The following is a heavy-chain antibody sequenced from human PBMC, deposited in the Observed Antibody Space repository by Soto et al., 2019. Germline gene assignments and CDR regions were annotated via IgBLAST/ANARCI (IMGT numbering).Heavy chain of an antibody. V-gene: IGHV1-69*02. CDR2: INPILSMS. CDR1: GDTFTFYS. D-gene: IGHD3-10*01. Sequence: QVQLVQSGAEVKRPGSSVKVSCMASGDTFTFYSINWVRQAPGLGLEWMGRINPILSMSNYAKRFQGRVTMTADKSTSTAYMELSSLRSEDTATYYCASSYGSGYRAFDYWGQGALVTVSS. J-gene: IGHJ4*02. CDR3: ASSYGSGYRAFDY.